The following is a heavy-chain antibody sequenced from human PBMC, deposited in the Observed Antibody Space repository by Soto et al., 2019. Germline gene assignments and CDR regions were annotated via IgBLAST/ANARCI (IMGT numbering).Heavy chain of an antibody. CDR1: GDSISSDKW. CDR3: ARGGDWQFDY. J-gene: IGHJ4*02. V-gene: IGHV4-4*02. CDR2: IHHSGRT. D-gene: IGHD2-21*02. Sequence: QVQLQESGPGLVKPSGTLSLTCAVSGDSISSDKWWSWVRQPPGKGLEWIGEIHHSGRTNYNPSLKSRVTILVEKSKNQVSLELSSMYAADTAVYYCARGGDWQFDYWGKETLMTVSS.